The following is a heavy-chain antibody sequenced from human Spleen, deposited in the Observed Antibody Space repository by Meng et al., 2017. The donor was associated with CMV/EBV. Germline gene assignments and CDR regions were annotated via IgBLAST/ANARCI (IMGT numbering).Heavy chain of an antibody. J-gene: IGHJ6*02. V-gene: IGHV1-18*01. CDR3: ASRATTGTRGYYFYYGVDV. D-gene: IGHD1-1*01. CDR1: GYTFTRYG. CDR2: ISGYNGET. Sequence: ASVKVSCKASGYTFTRYGIVWVRQAPGQGLEWMGLISGYNGETKYAEKFQGRVTMTTETSTSTAYMELSSLRSEDTAVYYCASRATTGTRGYYFYYGVDVWGQGTTVTVSS.